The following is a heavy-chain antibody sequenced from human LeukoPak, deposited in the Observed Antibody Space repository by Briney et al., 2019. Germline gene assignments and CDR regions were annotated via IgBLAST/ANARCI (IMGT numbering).Heavy chain of an antibody. CDR1: GGSISSYY. V-gene: IGHV4-59*08. CDR3: ARTQGYMVPFDY. Sequence: PSETLSLTCTVSGGSISSYYWSWIRQPPGKGLEWIGYIYYSGSTNYNPSLKSRVTISVDTSKNQFSLKLSSVTAADTAVYYCARTQGYMVPFDYWGQGTLVTVSS. D-gene: IGHD3-10*01. CDR2: IYYSGST. J-gene: IGHJ4*02.